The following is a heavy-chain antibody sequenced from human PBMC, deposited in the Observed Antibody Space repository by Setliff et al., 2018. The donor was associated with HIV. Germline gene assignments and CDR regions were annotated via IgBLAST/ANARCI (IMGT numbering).Heavy chain of an antibody. CDR3: ARDYNYIFDS. CDR2: IRGKSDII. Sequence: GGSLRLSCVASSGFAFSDNPMNWVRQAPGKGLEWISHIRGKSDIIKYAESVMGRFAISRDNAKNSLYLEMNSLRAEDTAIYYCARDYNYIFDSWGQGVLVTVSS. D-gene: IGHD3-22*01. J-gene: IGHJ4*02. V-gene: IGHV3-48*01. CDR1: GFAFSDNP.